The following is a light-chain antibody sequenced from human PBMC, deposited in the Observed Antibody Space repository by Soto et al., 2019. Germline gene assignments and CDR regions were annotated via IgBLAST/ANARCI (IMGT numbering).Light chain of an antibody. J-gene: IGKJ2*01. CDR3: QQRSNWPYT. V-gene: IGKV3-11*01. CDR1: QSVSTY. Sequence: EIVLTQSPATLSLSPGERATLSCRASQSVSTYLAWYQQKTGQAPRLLIYDASNRASGIPARFSGRGSGTDFTLTISSLEPEDFAVYFCQQRSNWPYTFGQGTKLGIK. CDR2: DAS.